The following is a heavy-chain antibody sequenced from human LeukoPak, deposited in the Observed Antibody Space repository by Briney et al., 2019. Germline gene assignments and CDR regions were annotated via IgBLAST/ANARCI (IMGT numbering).Heavy chain of an antibody. V-gene: IGHV1-46*01. CDR2: INPSDSTT. CDR1: GYTFTNYY. Sequence: GASVKVSCEASGYTFTNYYIHWVRQAPGQGLEWMGIINPSDSTTSYAQKFQGRVTMTRDTSTSTVYMELSSLRSEDTAMCYCAISHRNDYYYFYCWGQGTLVTVSS. CDR3: AISHRNDYYYFYC. D-gene: IGHD3-16*01. J-gene: IGHJ4*02.